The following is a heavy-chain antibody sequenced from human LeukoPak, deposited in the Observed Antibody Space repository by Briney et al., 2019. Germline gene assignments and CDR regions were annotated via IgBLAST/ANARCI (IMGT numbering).Heavy chain of an antibody. CDR2: ISYVGSNK. Sequence: GGSLTLSCAASGFTFSSYAMHWVRQAPGKGLEWVAVISYVGSNKYYADSVKGRFTISRDNSKNTLYLQMNSLRAEDTAVYYGAKEYCTTTNCLGDWGLGTLVTVS. V-gene: IGHV3-30-3*01. D-gene: IGHD2-2*01. J-gene: IGHJ4*02. CDR1: GFTFSSYA. CDR3: AKEYCTTTNCLGD.